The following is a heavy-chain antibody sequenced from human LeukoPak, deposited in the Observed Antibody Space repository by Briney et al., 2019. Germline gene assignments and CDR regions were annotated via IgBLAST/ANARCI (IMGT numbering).Heavy chain of an antibody. J-gene: IGHJ4*02. CDR3: ARDRSVDGTV. CDR1: GFTFSSYW. D-gene: IGHD6-19*01. Sequence: GGSLRLSCAASGFTFSSYWMSWIRQAPGKGLEWVAYISSSSSYTNYALSVKGRFTISRDNAKNSLYLQMDSLRVEDTAMYYCARDRSVDGTVWGQGTLVTVSS. CDR2: ISSSSSYT. V-gene: IGHV3-11*06.